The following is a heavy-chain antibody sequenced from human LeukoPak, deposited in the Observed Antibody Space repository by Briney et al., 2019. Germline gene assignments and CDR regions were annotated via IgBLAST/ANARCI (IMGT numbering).Heavy chain of an antibody. D-gene: IGHD3-9*01. CDR3: ARGGGITIFWIPIDY. J-gene: IGHJ4*02. Sequence: SETLSLTCTVSGGSISSSSYYWGWIRQPPGKGLEWIGSIYYSGSTYYNPSLKSRVTISVDTSKNQFSLKLSSVTAADTAVYYCARGGGITIFWIPIDYWGQGTLVTVSS. CDR2: IYYSGST. V-gene: IGHV4-39*07. CDR1: GGSISSSSYY.